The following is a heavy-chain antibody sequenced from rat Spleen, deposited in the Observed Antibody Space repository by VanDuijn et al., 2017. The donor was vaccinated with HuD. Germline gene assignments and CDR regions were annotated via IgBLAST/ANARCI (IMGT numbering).Heavy chain of an antibody. D-gene: IGHD4-3*01. V-gene: IGHV5-29*01. CDR3: VRQDTSGYSNWFTY. J-gene: IGHJ3*01. CDR2: LSYDNYNT. Sequence: EVQLVESGGGLVQPGRSMKLSCAASGFTFSNYDMAWVRQAPAKGLEWVATLSYDNYNTYYRDSVKGRFTISRNNAKSTLFLQMDSLRSEDTATYYCVRQDTSGYSNWFTYWGQGTLVTVSS. CDR1: GFTFSNYD.